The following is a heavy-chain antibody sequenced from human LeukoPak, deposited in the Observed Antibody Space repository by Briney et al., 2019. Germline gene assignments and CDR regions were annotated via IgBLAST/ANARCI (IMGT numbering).Heavy chain of an antibody. Sequence: ASVKVSCKASGYTFTGYYMHRVRQAPGQGLEWMGRINPNSGGTNYAQKFQGRVTMTRDTSISTAYMELSRLRSDDTAVYYCARDHIALGDWFDPWGQGTLVTVSS. CDR1: GYTFTGYY. J-gene: IGHJ5*02. CDR3: ARDHIALGDWFDP. CDR2: INPNSGGT. V-gene: IGHV1-2*06. D-gene: IGHD6-19*01.